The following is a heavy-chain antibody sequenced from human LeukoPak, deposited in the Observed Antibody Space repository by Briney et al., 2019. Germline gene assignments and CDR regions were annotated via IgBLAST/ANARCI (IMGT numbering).Heavy chain of an antibody. CDR1: GFTFSSYA. J-gene: IGHJ5*02. V-gene: IGHV3-30*04. CDR2: ISYDGSNK. CDR3: ARGVVAATLYFSVVGWFDP. D-gene: IGHD2-15*01. Sequence: GGSLRLSCAASGFTFSSYAMHWVRKAPGKGMEWVAVISYDGSNKYYADSVKGRFTISRDNSKNTLYLQMNSLRAEDTAVYYCARGVVAATLYFSVVGWFDPWGQGTLVTVSS.